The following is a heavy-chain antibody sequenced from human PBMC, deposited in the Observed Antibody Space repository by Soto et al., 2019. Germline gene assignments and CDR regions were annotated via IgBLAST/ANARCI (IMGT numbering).Heavy chain of an antibody. CDR2: IKQEGSEK. Sequence: PGRSLRLSCAASGFTSRSCWMSWDRQAPGKGLEWVANIKQEGSEKYYVDSVKGRFTISRDNAKNSPYLQMNSLRAEDTAVYYCARDRRCSSTRCYKRNYYYYYMGVWGKGTTVTVSS. CDR3: ARDRRCSSTRCYKRNYYYYYMGV. CDR1: GFTSRSCW. D-gene: IGHD2-2*01. J-gene: IGHJ6*03. V-gene: IGHV3-7*01.